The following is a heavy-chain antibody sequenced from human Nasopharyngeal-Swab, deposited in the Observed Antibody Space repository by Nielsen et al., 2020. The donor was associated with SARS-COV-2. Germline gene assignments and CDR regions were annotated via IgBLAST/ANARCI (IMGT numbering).Heavy chain of an antibody. CDR2: MYTSGST. Sequence: TLSLTCTVSGGSISSGSYYWSWIRQPAGKGLEWIGRMYTSGSTTYNPSLKSRVTISVDTSKNQLSLKLSSVTAADTAVYYCARGHATGLVVVTSSGYFDLWGRGTLVTVSS. V-gene: IGHV4-61*02. CDR1: GGSISSGSYY. D-gene: IGHD2-21*02. CDR3: ARGHATGLVVVTSSGYFDL. J-gene: IGHJ2*01.